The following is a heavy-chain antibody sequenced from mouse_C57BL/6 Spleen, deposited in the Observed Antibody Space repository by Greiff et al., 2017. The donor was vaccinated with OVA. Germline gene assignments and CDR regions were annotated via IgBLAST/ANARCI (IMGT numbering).Heavy chain of an antibody. J-gene: IGHJ3*01. Sequence: EVKLMESGGGLVKPGGSLKLSCEASGFTFSSYAMSWVRQTPEKRLEWVATISAGGSYTYYHDNVKGRFTISRDNAKNTLYLQMSQLKSEDTAMYYCARFYYSNYGFAYWGQGTLVTVSA. D-gene: IGHD2-5*01. CDR3: ARFYYSNYGFAY. V-gene: IGHV5-4*03. CDR1: GFTFSSYA. CDR2: ISAGGSYT.